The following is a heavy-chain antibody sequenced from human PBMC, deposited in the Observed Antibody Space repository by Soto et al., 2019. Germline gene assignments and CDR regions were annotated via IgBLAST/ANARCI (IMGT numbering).Heavy chain of an antibody. CDR3: ARGGYGNGDGYYDFWSGYSNFDY. CDR1: GGSISSSNW. Sequence: QVQLQESGPGLVKPSGTLSLTCAVSGGSISSSNWWSWVRQPPGKGLEWIGEIYHSGSTNYNPSLKCRVHISVNKSKNQFSLKLSSVTAADTAVYYCARGGYGNGDGYYDFWSGYSNFDYWGQGTLVTVSS. V-gene: IGHV4-4*02. J-gene: IGHJ4*02. CDR2: IYHSGST. D-gene: IGHD3-3*01.